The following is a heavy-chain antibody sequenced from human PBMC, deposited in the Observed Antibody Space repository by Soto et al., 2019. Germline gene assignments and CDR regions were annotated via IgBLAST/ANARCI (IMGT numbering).Heavy chain of an antibody. D-gene: IGHD3-3*01. J-gene: IGHJ4*02. V-gene: IGHV4-59*01. CDR2: IYYSGST. CDR3: ARGNTIFGVVIPYFDY. Sequence: SETLSLTCTVSGGSISSYYWSWIRQPPGKGLEWIGYIYYSGSTNYNPSLKSRVTISVDTSKNQFSLKLSSVTAADTAVYYCARGNTIFGVVIPYFDYWGQGTLVTVSS. CDR1: GGSISSYY.